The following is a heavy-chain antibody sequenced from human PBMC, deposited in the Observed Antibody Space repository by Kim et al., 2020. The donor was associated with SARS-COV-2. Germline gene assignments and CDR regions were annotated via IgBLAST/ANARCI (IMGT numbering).Heavy chain of an antibody. CDR2: ISYDGSNK. D-gene: IGHD6-13*01. CDR3: AAGYSSSWYYFVY. CDR1: GFTFSSYG. J-gene: IGHJ4*02. Sequence: GGSLRLSCAASGFTFSSYGMHWVRQAPGKGLEWVAVISYDGSNKYYADSVKGRFTISRDNSKNTLYLQMNSLGAEDTAVYYCAAGYSSSWYYFVYWGQGTLVTVSS. V-gene: IGHV3-30*03.